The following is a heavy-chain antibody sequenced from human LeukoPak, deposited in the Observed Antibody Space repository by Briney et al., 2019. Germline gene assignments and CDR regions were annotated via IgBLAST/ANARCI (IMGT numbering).Heavy chain of an antibody. J-gene: IGHJ6*02. CDR3: ARDPRYYSSTSCSTSYYYYGMDV. CDR1: GFTVSSNY. D-gene: IGHD2-2*02. V-gene: IGHV3-53*01. Sequence: GGSLRLSCAASGFTVSSNYMSWVRQAPGKGLEWVSVIYSGGSTYYADSVKGRFTISRDNSKNTLYLQMNSLRAEDTAVYYCARDPRYYSSTSCSTSYYYYGMDVWGQGTTVTVSS. CDR2: IYSGGST.